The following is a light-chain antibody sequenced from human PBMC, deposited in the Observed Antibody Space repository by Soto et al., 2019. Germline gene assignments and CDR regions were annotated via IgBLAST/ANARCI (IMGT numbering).Light chain of an antibody. CDR1: RVIGDY. J-gene: IGKJ1*01. Sequence: DVQMTQSPSSLSASVGDRVTITCRASRVIGDYLAWYQQKSGKVPKLLIYPASTLQSGVSSRFSGSGSGTDFTLTISSLHPEDVATYYCQKYNSAPRTFGQGTKVEI. CDR3: QKYNSAPRT. V-gene: IGKV1-27*01. CDR2: PAS.